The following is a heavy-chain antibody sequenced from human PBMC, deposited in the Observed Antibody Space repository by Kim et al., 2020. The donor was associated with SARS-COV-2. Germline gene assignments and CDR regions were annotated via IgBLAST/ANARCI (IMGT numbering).Heavy chain of an antibody. D-gene: IGHD6-13*01. CDR3: AKQYSSSWSAINYYYYGMDV. CDR2: IYYSGST. V-gene: IGHV4-39*01. Sequence: SETLSLTCTVSGGSISSSSYYWGWIRQPPVKGLEWIGSIYYSGSTYYNPSLKSRVTISVDTSKNQFSLKLSSVTAADTAVYYCAKQYSSSWSAINYYYYGMDVWGQGTTVTVSS. J-gene: IGHJ6*02. CDR1: GGSISSSSYY.